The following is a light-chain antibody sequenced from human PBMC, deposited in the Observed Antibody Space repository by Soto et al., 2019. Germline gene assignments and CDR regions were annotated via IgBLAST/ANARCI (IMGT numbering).Light chain of an antibody. J-gene: IGKJ1*01. CDR1: QSVSSSY. V-gene: IGKV3-20*01. CDR3: QQYGSSPRT. CDR2: GAS. Sequence: EIVLTQSPGTLSLSPWERATLSCRASQSVSSSYLAWYQQKPGQAPRLLIYGASSRATGIPDRFSGSGSGTDFTLTTSRLEPEDSAVYYCQQYGSSPRTFGQGTKVDIK.